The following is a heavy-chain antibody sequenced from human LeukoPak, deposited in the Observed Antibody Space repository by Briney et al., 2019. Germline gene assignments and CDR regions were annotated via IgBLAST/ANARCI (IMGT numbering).Heavy chain of an antibody. CDR2: IYYSGST. D-gene: IGHD2-15*01. J-gene: IGHJ6*03. CDR3: ARDSSYCSGGSCYSDYYYMDV. V-gene: IGHV4-59*11. CDR1: VHSLNILY. Sequence: PADTLSLPYTVSVHSLNILYWIWIPHPPGKGLEGSVYIYYSGSTNYNPSLNSRVTISLDTPNHQFSLKLSSVKDAETAVYYCARDSSYCSGGSCYSDYYYMDVWGKGTTVTVSS.